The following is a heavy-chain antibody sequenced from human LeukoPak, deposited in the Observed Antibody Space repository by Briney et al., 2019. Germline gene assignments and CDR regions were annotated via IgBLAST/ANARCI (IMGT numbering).Heavy chain of an antibody. CDR1: GFTFSRLA. D-gene: IGHD3-22*01. J-gene: IGHJ4*02. CDR2: ISASGP. CDR3: AKDHESDGYPCLNH. Sequence: GGSLRLSCAASGFTFSRLAMTWVRQAPGKGLEWVSTISASGPYYADAVRGRFTISRDNSRNTLSLQMDSLRAEDTAVYYCAKDHESDGYPCLNHWGLGTLVTVSS. V-gene: IGHV3-23*01.